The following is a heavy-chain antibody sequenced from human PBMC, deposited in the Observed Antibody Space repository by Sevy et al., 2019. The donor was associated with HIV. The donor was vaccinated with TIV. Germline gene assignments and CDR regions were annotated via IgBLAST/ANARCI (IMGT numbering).Heavy chain of an antibody. J-gene: IGHJ4*02. CDR3: ARLRGYTCGRELDF. D-gene: IGHD5-18*01. CDR1: GFSLSTSGVG. CDR2: IYWDDEK. Sequence: SGPTLVNPTQTLTLTCTFSGFSLSTSGVGVGWIRQPPGKALEWLALIYWDDEKRYSPSLKSRLTITKDTSKNQVVLIMTNMDPVDTATYYCARLRGYTCGRELDFWGQGTLVTVSS. V-gene: IGHV2-5*02.